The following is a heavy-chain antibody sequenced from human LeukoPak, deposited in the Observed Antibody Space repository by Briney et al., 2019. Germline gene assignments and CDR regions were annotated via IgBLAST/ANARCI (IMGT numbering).Heavy chain of an antibody. D-gene: IGHD6-19*01. V-gene: IGHV3-74*01. Sequence: GGSLRLSCAPSGFPFSSYWLHWVRQGSGEGLVWVSRVNSDGNSATFADSVKGRCTISRDNAKNTVYLKMNSLRAEDAGVYYCARGGVGCFDFWGQGARVTVSS. CDR1: GFPFSSYW. J-gene: IGHJ4*02. CDR2: VNSDGNSA. CDR3: ARGGVGCFDF.